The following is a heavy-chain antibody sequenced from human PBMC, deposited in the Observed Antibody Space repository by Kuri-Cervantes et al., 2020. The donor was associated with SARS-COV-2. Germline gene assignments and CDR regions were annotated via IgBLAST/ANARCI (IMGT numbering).Heavy chain of an antibody. CDR1: GFTFSSYW. J-gene: IGHJ3*02. Sequence: GESLKISCAASGFTFSSYWMSWVRQAPGKGLEWVANIKQDGSEKYYVDSVKGRFTISRDNAKNSLYLQMNSPRAVDTALYYCARESSSSTYAFDIWGQGTMVTVSS. CDR3: ARESSSSTYAFDI. CDR2: IKQDGSEK. V-gene: IGHV3-7*04. D-gene: IGHD6-6*01.